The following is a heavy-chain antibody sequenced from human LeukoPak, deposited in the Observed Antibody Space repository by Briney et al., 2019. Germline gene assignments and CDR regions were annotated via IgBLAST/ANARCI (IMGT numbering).Heavy chain of an antibody. CDR2: IDWDDDK. CDR3: ARTRGYSYGPDFDY. CDR1: GFSLSTSGMR. V-gene: IGHV2-70*04. D-gene: IGHD5-18*01. J-gene: IGHJ4*02. Sequence: SGPALVKPTQTLTLTCTFSGFSLSTSGMRVSWIRQPPGNALEGLARIDWDDDKFYSTSLKTRLTISKDTSKNQVVLTMTNMDPVDTATYYCARTRGYSYGPDFDYWGQGTLVTVSS.